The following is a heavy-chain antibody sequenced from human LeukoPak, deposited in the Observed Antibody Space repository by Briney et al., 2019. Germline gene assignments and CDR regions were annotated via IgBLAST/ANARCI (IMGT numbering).Heavy chain of an antibody. D-gene: IGHD6-13*01. CDR3: ARHRLRIAAAGYYFDY. CDR2: IYYSGST. V-gene: IGHV4-39*07. J-gene: IGHJ4*02. CDR1: GGSISSSSYY. Sequence: SETLSLTCTVSGGSISSSSYYWGWIRQPPGKGLEWIGSIYYSGSTNYNPSLKSRVTISVDTSKNQFSLKLSSVTAADTAVYYCARHRLRIAAAGYYFDYWGQGTLVTVS.